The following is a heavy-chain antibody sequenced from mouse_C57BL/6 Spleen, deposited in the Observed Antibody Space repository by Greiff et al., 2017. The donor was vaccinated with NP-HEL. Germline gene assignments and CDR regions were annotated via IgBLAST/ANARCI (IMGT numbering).Heavy chain of an antibody. Sequence: VKLQESGPELVKPGASVKISCKASGYAFSSSWMNWVKQRPGKGLEWIGRIYPGDGDTNYNGKFKGKATLTADKSSSTAYMQLSSLTSEDSAVYFCANNYGNWYFDVWGTGTTVTVSS. J-gene: IGHJ1*03. CDR1: GYAFSSSW. D-gene: IGHD2-1*01. CDR2: IYPGDGDT. CDR3: ANNYGNWYFDV. V-gene: IGHV1-82*01.